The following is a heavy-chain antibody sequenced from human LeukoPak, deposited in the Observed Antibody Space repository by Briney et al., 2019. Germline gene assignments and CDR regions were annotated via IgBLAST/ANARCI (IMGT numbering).Heavy chain of an antibody. CDR1: GYTFTSHY. CDR3: ARELEAAAKNFDL. J-gene: IGHJ4*02. Sequence: ASVKVSCKASGYTFTSHYMHWVRQAPGHGPEWMGVIYPSGSRTVYAQNFQGRVSVTRDASTSTVYMELNSLRSEDTAMYYCARELEAAAKNFDLRGQGTLVTVSS. V-gene: IGHV1-46*01. CDR2: IYPSGSRT. D-gene: IGHD2-15*01.